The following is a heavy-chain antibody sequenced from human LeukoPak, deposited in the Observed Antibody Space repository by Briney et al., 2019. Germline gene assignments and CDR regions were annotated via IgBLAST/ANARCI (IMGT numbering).Heavy chain of an antibody. CDR3: AKADGSYKTLIDY. D-gene: IGHD3-10*01. V-gene: IGHV3-23*01. Sequence: PGGSLRLSCAASGFTFTICAMKWVRQAPGKGLEWVSGISGSGGSTYYADSVKGGFTISRDSSKNTVYLQMNSLRAEDTAVYYCAKADGSYKTLIDYWGQGTLVTVSS. CDR2: ISGSGGST. J-gene: IGHJ4*02. CDR1: GFTFTICA.